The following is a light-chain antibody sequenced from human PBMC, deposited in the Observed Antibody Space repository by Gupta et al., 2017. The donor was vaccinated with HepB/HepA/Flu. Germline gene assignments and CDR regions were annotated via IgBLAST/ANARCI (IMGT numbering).Light chain of an antibody. CDR2: LAS. J-gene: IGKJ4*01. Sequence: IVRTQSLLSLPVTPGEPSSIPGRSSQSLMHRNGNNYLDWYLQKPGQSPKLLIYLASNRASGGPDRFSGSGSGTYFTLKISREDAEDAGLYYCMQTLQAPFTFGGGTKVEIK. V-gene: IGKV2-28*01. CDR1: QSLMHRNGNNY. CDR3: MQTLQAPFT.